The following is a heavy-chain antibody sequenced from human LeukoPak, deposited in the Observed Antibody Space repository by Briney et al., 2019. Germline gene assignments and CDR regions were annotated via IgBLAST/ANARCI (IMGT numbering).Heavy chain of an antibody. CDR2: SSPYNGNT. CDR3: ARGGTSGWRTPNDDY. V-gene: IGHV1-18*01. CDR1: GYTFTTYG. J-gene: IGHJ4*02. D-gene: IGHD6-19*01. Sequence: ASMKVSCKASGYTFTTYGISWVRQAPGQGLEWMGWSSPYNGNTNYAQKLRGRVTMTTDTSTSTAYMELRSLRSDDTAVYYCARGGTSGWRTPNDDYWGQGTLVTVSS.